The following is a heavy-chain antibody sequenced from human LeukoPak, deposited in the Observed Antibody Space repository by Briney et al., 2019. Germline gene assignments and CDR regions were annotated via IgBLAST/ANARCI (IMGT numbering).Heavy chain of an antibody. CDR2: ISWNSGSI. D-gene: IGHD3-22*01. Sequence: GGSLRLSCAASGFTFDDYAMHWVRQAPGKGLEWVSGISWNSGSIGYADSVKGRFTISRDNAKNSLYLQMNSLRAEDTALYYCARGSYGGTYYYDSSGYYQILDIWGQGTMVTVSS. V-gene: IGHV3-9*01. CDR3: ARGSYGGTYYYDSSGYYQILDI. CDR1: GFTFDDYA. J-gene: IGHJ3*02.